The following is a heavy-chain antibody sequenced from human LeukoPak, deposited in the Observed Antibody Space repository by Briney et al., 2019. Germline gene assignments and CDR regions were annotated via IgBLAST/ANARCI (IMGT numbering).Heavy chain of an antibody. V-gene: IGHV3-23*01. J-gene: IGHJ6*02. CDR3: AKGGVISATHFDYYFSGMDV. CDR1: GFSFSSFV. D-gene: IGHD2-15*01. CDR2: TSGSGRST. Sequence: GGSLRLSCAASGFSFSSFVMSWVRQAPGKGLEWVSATSGSGRSTYFADSVKSRFTISKDSSENTLYLQMNTLRVEDTAVYYCAKGGVISATHFDYYFSGMDVWGQGTTVTVSS.